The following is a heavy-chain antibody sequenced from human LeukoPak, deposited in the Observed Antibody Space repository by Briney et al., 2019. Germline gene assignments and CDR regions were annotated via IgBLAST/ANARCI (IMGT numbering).Heavy chain of an antibody. V-gene: IGHV1-46*01. CDR2: INPSGGST. CDR1: GYTFTSYY. D-gene: IGHD3-10*01. J-gene: IGHJ4*02. Sequence: ASVKVSCKASGYTFTSYYMHWVRQAPGQGLEWMGIINPSGGSTSYAQKFQGRVTMTRDTSTSTVYMELSSLRAEDTAVYYCAKDGYYYGSSHFFDYWGQGTLVTVSS. CDR3: AKDGYYYGSSHFFDY.